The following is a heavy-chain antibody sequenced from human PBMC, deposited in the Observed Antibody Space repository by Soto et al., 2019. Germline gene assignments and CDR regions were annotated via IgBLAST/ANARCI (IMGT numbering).Heavy chain of an antibody. Sequence: SVKVSCKASGGTFSSYSISWVLQAPGQGLEWMGGIIPIFGTANYAQKFQGRVTITADESTSTAYMELSSLRSEDTAVYYCAREGPSGYDYVGWFDPWGQGTLVTAPQ. CDR1: GGTFSSYS. V-gene: IGHV1-69*13. CDR2: IIPIFGTA. J-gene: IGHJ5*02. CDR3: AREGPSGYDYVGWFDP. D-gene: IGHD5-12*01.